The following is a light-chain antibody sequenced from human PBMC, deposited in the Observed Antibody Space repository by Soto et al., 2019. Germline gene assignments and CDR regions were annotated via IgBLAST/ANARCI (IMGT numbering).Light chain of an antibody. CDR1: QSLTTN. CDR3: QQYDDWPLT. CDR2: DAS. V-gene: IGKV3-15*01. Sequence: EVVMTQSPGTLSVSPGERAILSCRASQSLTTNLAWYQQKPGQAPRLLIHDASTRATGIPARFSGSGSGTEFTLTISSLQSEDFAVYYCQQYDDWPLTFGQGTRLETK. J-gene: IGKJ5*01.